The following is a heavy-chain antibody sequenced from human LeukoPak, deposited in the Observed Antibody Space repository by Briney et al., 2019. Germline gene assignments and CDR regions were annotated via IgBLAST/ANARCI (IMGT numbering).Heavy chain of an antibody. J-gene: IGHJ4*02. CDR2: IKTDNAGGTT. Sequence: GGSLRLSCVASGFTFTHAWMNWVRQAPGKGLEWVGRIKTDNAGGTTDYAAPVKGRFTISRDDSDSTLYLQMHSLKTEDTAIYYCTTIYMGATFDFWGQGALVAVSS. CDR3: TTIYMGATFDF. V-gene: IGHV3-15*01. D-gene: IGHD1-26*01. CDR1: GFTFTHAW.